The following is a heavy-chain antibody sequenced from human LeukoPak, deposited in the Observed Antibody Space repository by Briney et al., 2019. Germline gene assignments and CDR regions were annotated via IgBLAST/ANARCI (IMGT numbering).Heavy chain of an antibody. J-gene: IGHJ4*02. V-gene: IGHV3-7*01. CDR2: IKQDGSEK. D-gene: IGHD3-22*01. CDR3: ARCLRWLYLDY. Sequence: GGSLRLSCAASGVTFSSYWMSWVRQAPGKGLEWVANIKQDGSEKYYVDSVKGRFTISRDNAKNSLYLQMSSLRAEDTAVYYCARCLRWLYLDYWGQGTLVTVSS. CDR1: GVTFSSYW.